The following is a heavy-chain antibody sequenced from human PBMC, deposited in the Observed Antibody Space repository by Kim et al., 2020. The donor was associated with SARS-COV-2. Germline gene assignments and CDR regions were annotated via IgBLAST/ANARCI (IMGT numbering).Heavy chain of an antibody. J-gene: IGHJ6*02. CDR1: GLTFISYN. CDR2: MNPNSGKT. Sequence: ASVKVSCKAFGLTFISYNINWVRQATGQGLEWMGWMNPNSGKTGYVEKFQGRVTMTRNISIYTAYMEVTRLRPDDPAMYFCGRGPLDQQLRVADYGMDVWGQGTTVTVSS. CDR3: GRGPLDQQLRVADYGMDV. V-gene: IGHV1-8*01. D-gene: IGHD6-13*01.